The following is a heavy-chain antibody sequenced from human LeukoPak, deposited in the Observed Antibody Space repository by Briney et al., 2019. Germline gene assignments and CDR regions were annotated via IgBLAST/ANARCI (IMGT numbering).Heavy chain of an antibody. CDR3: ARGGETATNLEYYFDY. D-gene: IGHD5-24*01. CDR1: GGTFSSYA. Sequence: WASVKVSCKASGGTFSSYAISWVRQAPGQGLEWMGGIIPIFGTANYAQKFQGRVTITTDESTSTAYMELSSLRSEDTAVYYCARGGETATNLEYYFDYWGQGTLVTVSS. J-gene: IGHJ4*02. CDR2: IIPIFGTA. V-gene: IGHV1-69*05.